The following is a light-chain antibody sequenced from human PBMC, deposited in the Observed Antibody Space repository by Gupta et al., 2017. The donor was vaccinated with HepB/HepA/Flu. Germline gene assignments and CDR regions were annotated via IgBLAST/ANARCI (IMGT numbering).Light chain of an antibody. Sequence: QSALTQPSLVSGSPGQSLTISCSGTSSDVGRYTFVSWYQQRPGKAPKRISYDVTHRPSGVSYRFSASKSGNTASLTISGLQAEDEADDDCSSYTTINTPYVFGTGTKVTV. CDR3: SSYTTINTPYV. CDR2: DVT. V-gene: IGLV2-14*03. CDR1: SSDVGRYTF. J-gene: IGLJ1*01.